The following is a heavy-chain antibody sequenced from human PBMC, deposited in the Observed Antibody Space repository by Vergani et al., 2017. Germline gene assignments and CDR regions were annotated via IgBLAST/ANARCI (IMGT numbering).Heavy chain of an antibody. Sequence: QLVESGGGWVQPGGSLRLSCAASGFTFSSYSMNWVRQAPGKGLEWVSSISSSSSYIHYSDSLKGRFTISRDNSKNTAYLQMNSLKAEDRATYYCAREERSNTSPFVGDWGQGTLVTV. CDR3: AREERSNTSPFVGD. D-gene: IGHD2/OR15-2a*01. V-gene: IGHV3-21*02. CDR2: ISSSSSYI. J-gene: IGHJ4*02. CDR1: GFTFSSYS.